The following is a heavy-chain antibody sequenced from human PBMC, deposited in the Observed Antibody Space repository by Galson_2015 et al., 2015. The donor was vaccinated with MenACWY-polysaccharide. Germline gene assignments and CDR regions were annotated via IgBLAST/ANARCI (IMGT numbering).Heavy chain of an antibody. D-gene: IGHD3-22*01. V-gene: IGHV3-49*03. CDR2: IRSKAYGGTP. CDR1: GFNFGDYG. J-gene: IGHJ3*02. Sequence: SLRLSCAASGFNFGDYGVIWIRQAPGKGLEWISLIRSKAYGGTPESAASVKGRFTMSRDDSKRIAYLQMNSLNTEDTAVYFCTRISAYFHDNSGSFEAFYIRGQGTMVTVPS. CDR3: TRISAYFHDNSGSFEAFYI.